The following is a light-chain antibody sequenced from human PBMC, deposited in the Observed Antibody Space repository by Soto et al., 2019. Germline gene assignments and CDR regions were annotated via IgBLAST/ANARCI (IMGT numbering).Light chain of an antibody. CDR2: DAS. J-gene: IGKJ3*01. CDR1: QSVSSY. V-gene: IGKV3-11*01. Sequence: EIVLTQSPATLSLSPGERATLSCRASQSVSSYLAWYQQKPGQAPRLLLYDASNRATGIPARFSGSGSGTDFNLTSSSLEPEDFAVYYCQQLNSWPPLFTFGPGTKVDIK. CDR3: QQLNSWPPLFT.